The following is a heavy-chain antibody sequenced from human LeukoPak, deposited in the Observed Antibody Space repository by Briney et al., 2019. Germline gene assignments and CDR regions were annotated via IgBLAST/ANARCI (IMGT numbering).Heavy chain of an antibody. Sequence: ASVKVSCKASGYTFTGYYMHWVRQAPGQGLEWMGWINPNSGGTNYAQKFQGRVTMTRDTSISTAYMELSRLRSDDTAVYYCASLGYSYGYGGYYYGMDVWGQGTTVTVSS. CDR2: INPNSGGT. V-gene: IGHV1-2*02. J-gene: IGHJ6*02. CDR3: ASLGYSYGYGGYYYGMDV. CDR1: GYTFTGYY. D-gene: IGHD5-18*01.